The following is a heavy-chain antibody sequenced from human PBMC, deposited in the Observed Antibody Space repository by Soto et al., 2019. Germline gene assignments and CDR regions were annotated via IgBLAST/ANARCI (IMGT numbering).Heavy chain of an antibody. Sequence: QVQLVQSGAEVKKPGSSVKVSCKASGGTFSSYTISWVRQAPGQGLEWMGRIIPILGIANYAQKFQGRVTITADKSTSTAYMELSSLRSEDTAVYYCARNYYGSGSPYYFDYWGQGTLVTVS. CDR3: ARNYYGSGSPYYFDY. J-gene: IGHJ4*02. D-gene: IGHD3-10*01. V-gene: IGHV1-69*02. CDR2: IIPILGIA. CDR1: GGTFSSYT.